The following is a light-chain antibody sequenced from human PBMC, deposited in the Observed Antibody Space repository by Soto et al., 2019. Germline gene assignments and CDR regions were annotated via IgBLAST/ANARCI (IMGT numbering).Light chain of an antibody. CDR3: QKYNNWPRT. Sequence: ELVMTQSPATLSLSPGERATLSCRASQSVSSNLAWYQQKTGQAPRLLIYGESTRATGIPARLSGSGSGTELNLTISSLQSEDFAVYYCQKYNNWPRTFGQGTKVDIK. V-gene: IGKV3-15*01. J-gene: IGKJ1*01. CDR2: GES. CDR1: QSVSSN.